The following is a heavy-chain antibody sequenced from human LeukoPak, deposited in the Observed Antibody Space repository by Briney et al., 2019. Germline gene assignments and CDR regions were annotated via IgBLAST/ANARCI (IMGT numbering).Heavy chain of an antibody. CDR1: GFTFRSYG. CDR2: IYYDGSNK. J-gene: IGHJ3*02. CDR3: ARDRGGGIDSFDI. Sequence: GRSLRLSCAASGFTFRSYGMHWVRQAPGKGLEWVAVIYYDGSNKYYIASVKGRFTISRDNSKNTLYLQMNSLRAEDTAVYYCARDRGGGIDSFDIWGQGTMVTVSS. V-gene: IGHV3-33*01. D-gene: IGHD3-10*01.